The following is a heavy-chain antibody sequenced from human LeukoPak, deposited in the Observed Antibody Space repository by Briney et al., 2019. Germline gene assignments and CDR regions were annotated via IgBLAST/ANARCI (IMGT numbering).Heavy chain of an antibody. CDR1: GYTFTSYY. CDR2: INPSGGSA. Sequence: ASVKVSCKASGYTFTSYYMHWARQAPGQGLEWMGIINPSGGSASYAQKFQGRVTMTRDTSTSTVYMELSSLRSEDTAVYYCARAEVRLPSIVVVPAAPPHDAFDIWGQGTMVTVSS. D-gene: IGHD2-2*01. J-gene: IGHJ3*02. CDR3: ARAEVRLPSIVVVPAAPPHDAFDI. V-gene: IGHV1-46*01.